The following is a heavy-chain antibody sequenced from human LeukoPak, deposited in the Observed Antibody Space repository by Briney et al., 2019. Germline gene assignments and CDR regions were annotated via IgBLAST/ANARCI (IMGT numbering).Heavy chain of an antibody. J-gene: IGHJ5*02. CDR2: IYHSGST. CDR1: GYSISSGYY. D-gene: IGHD3-9*01. CDR3: ARGGYDILTGYRFDP. Sequence: PSETLSLTCTVSGYSISSGYYWGWIRQPPGKGLEWIGSIYHSGSTYYNASLKSRVTISVDTSKNQFSLKLSSVTAADTAVYYCARGGYDILTGYRFDPWGEGTLVTVSS. V-gene: IGHV4-38-2*02.